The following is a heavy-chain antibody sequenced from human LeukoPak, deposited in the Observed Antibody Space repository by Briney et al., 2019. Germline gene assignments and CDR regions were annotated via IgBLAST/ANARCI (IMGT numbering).Heavy chain of an antibody. CDR3: ARAYFNGHSCFYFDY. V-gene: IGHV4-39*07. J-gene: IGHJ4*02. CDR2: IYYSGNT. Sequence: SETLSLTCTVSGGSISSSSYYWGWIRQPPGKGLEWIGSIYYSGNTYYKPSLKSRVTISVDTSKNQFSLKLSSVTAADTAVYYCARAYFNGHSCFYFDYWGQGALVTVSS. CDR1: GGSISSSSYY. D-gene: IGHD3-10*01.